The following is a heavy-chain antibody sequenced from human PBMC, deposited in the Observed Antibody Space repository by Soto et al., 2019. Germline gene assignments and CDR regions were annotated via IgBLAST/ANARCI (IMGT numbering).Heavy chain of an antibody. V-gene: IGHV1-24*01. J-gene: IGHJ3*02. Sequence: SVKVSCKVSGYTLTELCMHWVRQAPGKGLQWMGGFDPEDGETIYAQKFQGRVTMTEDTSTDTAYMELGSLRSEDTAVYYCATVKIVVDQRDAFDIWGQGTMVTVSS. CDR1: GYTLTELC. CDR2: FDPEDGET. CDR3: ATVKIVVDQRDAFDI. D-gene: IGHD3-22*01.